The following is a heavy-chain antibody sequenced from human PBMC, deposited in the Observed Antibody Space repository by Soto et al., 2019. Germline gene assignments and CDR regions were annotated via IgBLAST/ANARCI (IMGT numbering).Heavy chain of an antibody. D-gene: IGHD4-17*01. CDR3: AKDHGDYGSSSYYYGMDV. CDR1: GFTFDDYT. J-gene: IGHJ6*02. V-gene: IGHV3-43*01. Sequence: DVQLVESGGVVVQPGGSLRLSCAASGFTFDDYTMHWVRQAPGKGLEWVSLISWDGGSTYYADSVKGRFTISRDNSKNSLYLQMNSLRTEDTALYYCAKDHGDYGSSSYYYGMDVWGQGTTVTVSS. CDR2: ISWDGGST.